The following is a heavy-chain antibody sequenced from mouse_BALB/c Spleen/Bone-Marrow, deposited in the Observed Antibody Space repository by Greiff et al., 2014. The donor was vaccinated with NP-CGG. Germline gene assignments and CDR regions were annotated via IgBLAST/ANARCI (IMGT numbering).Heavy chain of an antibody. Sequence: EVHLVESGGGLVKPGGSLKLSCAASGFTFSDFYMFWFRQTPEKRLEWVATISNGGTYTYYPDGVKGRFTISRDNAKNNLYLQMSSLKSEDTAMYYCARSGERYGAMDYWGQGTSVTVTS. CDR1: GFTFSDFY. D-gene: IGHD1-1*02. CDR3: ARSGERYGAMDY. V-gene: IGHV5-4*02. CDR2: ISNGGTYT. J-gene: IGHJ4*01.